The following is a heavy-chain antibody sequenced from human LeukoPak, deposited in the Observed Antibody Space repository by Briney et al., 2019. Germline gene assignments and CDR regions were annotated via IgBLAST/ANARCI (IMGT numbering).Heavy chain of an antibody. J-gene: IGHJ4*02. D-gene: IGHD3-22*01. CDR3: ARAVVVITPRTTKIKRYYFDY. V-gene: IGHV1-8*03. Sequence: ASVKVSCKASGYTFTNYDINWVRQATGQGLEWMGWMNPNSGNTGYAQKFQGRVTITGNTSITTAYLELSSLRSEDTAVYCCARAVVVITPRTTKIKRYYFDYWGQGTLVTVSS. CDR1: GYTFTNYD. CDR2: MNPNSGNT.